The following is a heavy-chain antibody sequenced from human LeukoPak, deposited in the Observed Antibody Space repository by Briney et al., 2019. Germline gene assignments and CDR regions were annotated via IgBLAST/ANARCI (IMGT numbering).Heavy chain of an antibody. V-gene: IGHV3-23*01. CDR3: AKVINSGYYYYFDY. Sequence: PGGSLRLSCAASGFTFSSYAMSWVRQAPEKGLEWVSTISGSGDSTYYADSVKGRFTISRDNSKNTLFLQTNSLSAEDAAVYYCAKVINSGYYYYFDYWGQGTLVTVSS. CDR2: ISGSGDST. CDR1: GFTFSSYA. D-gene: IGHD5-12*01. J-gene: IGHJ4*02.